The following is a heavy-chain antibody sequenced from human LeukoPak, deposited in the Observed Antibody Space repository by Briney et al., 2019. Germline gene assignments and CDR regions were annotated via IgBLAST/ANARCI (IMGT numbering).Heavy chain of an antibody. D-gene: IGHD3-22*01. Sequence: PGGSLRLSCAASGFTFSSYSMNWVRQAPGKGLEWVSGIGVGGGDTYYADSVKGRFTISRDNSKNTLYLQMNSLRAEDTAVYYCAKELYYYDSSGSFDYWGQGTLVAVSS. CDR3: AKELYYYDSSGSFDY. CDR2: IGVGGGDT. CDR1: GFTFSSYS. V-gene: IGHV3-23*01. J-gene: IGHJ4*02.